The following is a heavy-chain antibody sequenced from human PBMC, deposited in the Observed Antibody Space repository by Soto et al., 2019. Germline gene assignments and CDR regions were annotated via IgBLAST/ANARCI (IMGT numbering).Heavy chain of an antibody. V-gene: IGHV2-5*01. CDR2: IYWSDEK. J-gene: IGHJ4*02. CDR1: GFSLSTSGVG. Sequence: QITLKESGPTLVKPTQTLTLTCTFSGFSLSTSGVGVGWIRQPPGKALEWLALIYWSDEKRYSPSLSSRLTITKDTSKNQVVLTMTNMDPVDTATYHCAHRRGADYKGCFHYWGQGTLVTVSS. D-gene: IGHD4-4*01. CDR3: AHRRGADYKGCFHY.